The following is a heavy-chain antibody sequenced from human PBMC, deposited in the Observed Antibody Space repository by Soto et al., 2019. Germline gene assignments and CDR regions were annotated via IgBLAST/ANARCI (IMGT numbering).Heavy chain of an antibody. J-gene: IGHJ6*02. V-gene: IGHV1-69*01. CDR2: IIPIFGTA. Sequence: QVQLVQSGAEVKKPGSSVKVSCKASGGTFSSYAISWVRKAPGQGVECMGGIIPIFGTANYEQKFQGRVTITADESTSTAYMELSGLRSEDTPVYYCARLRFPALFRRYGMDVWGQGTTVTVSS. D-gene: IGHD3-3*01. CDR3: ARLRFPALFRRYGMDV. CDR1: GGTFSSYA.